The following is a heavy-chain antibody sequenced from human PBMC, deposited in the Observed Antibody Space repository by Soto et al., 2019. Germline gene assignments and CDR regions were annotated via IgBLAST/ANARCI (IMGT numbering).Heavy chain of an antibody. D-gene: IGHD3-16*01. J-gene: IGHJ4*02. V-gene: IGHV1-2*02. CDR1: GFSFTGYY. CDR2: INAHSGGT. CDR3: AKDLPRQHAYWLEG. Sequence: ASVKVFCKTSGFSFTGYYIHWLRKAPGQGLKWMWLINAHSGGTENAQKFQGRVTLTRDRSIARAYLTFASLTSDGTALYYCAKDLPRQHAYWLEGWGQGT.